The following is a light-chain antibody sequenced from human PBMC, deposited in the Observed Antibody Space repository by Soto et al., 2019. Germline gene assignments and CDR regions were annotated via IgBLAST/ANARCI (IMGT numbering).Light chain of an antibody. V-gene: IGKV3-11*01. Sequence: EIVLTQSPATLSLSPGERATLSCRASQSIRNYLAWYQQKPGQSPRLLIYDASNRATDVPARFSGSGSGTDFTLSISSLEPEDFAVYFCQQRSNWPPTFGPGTKVDIK. CDR1: QSIRNY. CDR3: QQRSNWPPT. J-gene: IGKJ3*01. CDR2: DAS.